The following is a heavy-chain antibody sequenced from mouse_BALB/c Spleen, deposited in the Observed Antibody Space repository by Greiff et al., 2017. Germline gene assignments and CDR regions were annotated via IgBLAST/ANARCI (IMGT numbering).Heavy chain of an antibody. CDR1: GFAFSSYD. CDR2: ISSVGGST. CDR3: TRDQGSSGYIWFAY. Sequence: EVQRVESGGGLVKPGGSLKLSCAASGFAFSSYDMSWVRQTPEKRLEWVAYISSVGGSTYYPDTVKGRFTISRDNAKNTLYLQMSSLKSEDTAMYYCTRDQGSSGYIWFAYWGQGTLVTVSA. V-gene: IGHV5-12-1*01. J-gene: IGHJ3*01. D-gene: IGHD3-1*01.